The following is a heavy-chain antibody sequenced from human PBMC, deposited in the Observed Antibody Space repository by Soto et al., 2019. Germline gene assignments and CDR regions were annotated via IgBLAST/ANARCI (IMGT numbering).Heavy chain of an antibody. CDR1: GYTFTDYW. J-gene: IGHJ6*02. CDR2: IYPGDSDT. Sequence: PGGSLKLSCEGSGYTFTDYWMGWVRQLPGKGLEWMGIIYPGDSDTRYSPSFQGHVTITVDKSTSTAYLQWNTLKASDTAMYYCARHSSNFRYYYYAMDVWGRGTPVTVYS. CDR3: ARHSSNFRYYYYAMDV. D-gene: IGHD6-19*01. V-gene: IGHV5-51*01.